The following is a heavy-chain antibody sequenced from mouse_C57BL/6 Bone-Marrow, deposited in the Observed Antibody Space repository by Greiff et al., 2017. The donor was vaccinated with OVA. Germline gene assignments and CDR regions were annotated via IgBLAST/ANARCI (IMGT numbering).Heavy chain of an antibody. CDR2: ISYDGSN. CDR3: ATGVYYAMDY. CDR1: GYSITSGYY. D-gene: IGHD4-1*01. Sequence: EVQLVESGPGLVKPSQSLSLTCSVTGYSITSGYYWNWIRQFPGNKLEWMGYISYDGSNNYNPSLKNRISITRDTSKNQFFLKLNSVTTEDTATYYCATGVYYAMDYWGQGTSVTVSS. V-gene: IGHV3-6*01. J-gene: IGHJ4*01.